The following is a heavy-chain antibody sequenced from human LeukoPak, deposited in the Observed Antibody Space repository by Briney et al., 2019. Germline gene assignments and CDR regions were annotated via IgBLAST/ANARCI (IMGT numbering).Heavy chain of an antibody. CDR2: INHSGST. V-gene: IGHV4-34*01. J-gene: IGHJ3*02. CDR1: GGSFSGYY. Sequence: SETLSLTCAVYGGSFSGYYWGWIRQPPGKGLEWIGEINHSGSTNYNPSLKSRVTISVDTSKNQFSLKLSSVTAADTAVYYCANGIAVAGTLEMDAFDIWGQGTMVTVSS. CDR3: ANGIAVAGTLEMDAFDI. D-gene: IGHD6-19*01.